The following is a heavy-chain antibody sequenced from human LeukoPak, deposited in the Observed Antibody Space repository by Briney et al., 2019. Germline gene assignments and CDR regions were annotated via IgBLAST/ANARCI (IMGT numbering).Heavy chain of an antibody. CDR1: GGSLSGYY. CDR3: ARSQVKEGDGYNSRNPVDY. J-gene: IGHJ4*02. Sequence: TSETLSLTCAVYGGSLSGYYWSWIRQPPGKGLEWIGEINHSGSTNYNPSLKSRVTISVDTSKNQFSLKLSSVTAAYTAVYYCARSQVKEGDGYNSRNPVDYWGQGTLVTVSS. V-gene: IGHV4-34*01. D-gene: IGHD5-24*01. CDR2: INHSGST.